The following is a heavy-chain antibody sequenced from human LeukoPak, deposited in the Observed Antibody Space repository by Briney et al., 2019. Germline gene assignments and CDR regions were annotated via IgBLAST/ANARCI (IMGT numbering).Heavy chain of an antibody. CDR1: GFTFSGYA. V-gene: IGHV3-43*02. D-gene: IGHD3-16*01. CDR2: ITWDGSTT. J-gene: IGHJ6*03. CDR3: AKVRAGGGRGNYFFMDV. Sequence: GGSLRLSCAASGFTFSGYAMHWVRQAPGKGLEWVSHITWDGSTTYYADSVEGRFTISRDNRENSLYLQMNSLRPEDTALYYCAKVRAGGGRGNYFFMDVWGKGTTVTVSS.